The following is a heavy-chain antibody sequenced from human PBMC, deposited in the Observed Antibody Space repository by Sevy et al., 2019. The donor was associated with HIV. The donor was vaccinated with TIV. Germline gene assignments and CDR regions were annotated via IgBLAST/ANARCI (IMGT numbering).Heavy chain of an antibody. CDR2: IGGSGETT. CDR1: GFTFSSYA. Sequence: GGSLRLSCAASGFTFSSYAVTWVRQAPEKGLEWVSLIGGSGETTYYADSVRGRFTISSDNFKNTVYLQMNSLRAEDMAIYYCARVGGWEVGSLDNWFDPWGQGTLVTVSS. D-gene: IGHD1-26*01. CDR3: ARVGGWEVGSLDNWFDP. J-gene: IGHJ5*02. V-gene: IGHV3-23*01.